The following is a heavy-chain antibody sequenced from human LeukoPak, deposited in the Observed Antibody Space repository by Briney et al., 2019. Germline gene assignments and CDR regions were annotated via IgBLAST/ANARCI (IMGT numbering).Heavy chain of an antibody. CDR2: INRYGSA. J-gene: IGHJ4*02. V-gene: IGHV4-34*01. CDR1: GGSFNTFY. D-gene: IGHD4-11*01. Sequence: SETLSLTCAVSGGSFNTFYWSWIRQPPGKGLEWIGQINRYGSANYNPSLKSRVAISLDTSKNQFSLKVTSVTAADTAVYYCARDSPYSPHDSWGQGTLVTGSS. CDR3: ARDSPYSPHDS.